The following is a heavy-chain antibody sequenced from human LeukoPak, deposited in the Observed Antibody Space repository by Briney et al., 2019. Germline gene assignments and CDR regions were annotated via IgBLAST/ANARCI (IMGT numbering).Heavy chain of an antibody. J-gene: IGHJ3*02. CDR1: GGSIISSNHY. CDR3: AREVEYYDSSGYRPHAFDI. CDR2: ISYSGGT. V-gene: IGHV4-39*02. Sequence: SETLSLACTVSGGSIISSNHYWGWTRQPPGKGLEWFGSISYSGGTAYNPSLRSRVTISVDTSKNQFSLKVNSVTAADTAVYYCAREVEYYDSSGYRPHAFDIWGQGTLVTVSS. D-gene: IGHD3-22*01.